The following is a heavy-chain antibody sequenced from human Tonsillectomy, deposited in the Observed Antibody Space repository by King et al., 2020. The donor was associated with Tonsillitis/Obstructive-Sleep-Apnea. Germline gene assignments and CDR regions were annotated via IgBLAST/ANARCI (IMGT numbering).Heavy chain of an antibody. CDR3: ARDLTGPVDY. V-gene: IGHV3-74*01. J-gene: IGHJ4*02. CDR2: INEDGSYT. Sequence: VQLVESGGGLVQPGGSLRLSCAASGFTFSNYWMHWVRQAPGKGLVWVSRINEDGSYTSYADSVKGRFTISRDNAKNTLYLQMNSLRAEDTAVYCCARDLTGPVDYWGQGTLVTVSS. CDR1: GFTFSNYW.